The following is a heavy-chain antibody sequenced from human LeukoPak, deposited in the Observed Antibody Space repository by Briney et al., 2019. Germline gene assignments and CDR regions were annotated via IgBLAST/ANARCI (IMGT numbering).Heavy chain of an antibody. CDR2: IKKTGSET. Sequence: GGSLRLSCAASGFTFSHFWMSWVRQAPGGGLEWVAYIKKTGSETYYVDSVKGRFTITRDNTRNSLFLQMYSLRAEDTAVYFCAREDGYCSGGNCYSYSDSWGQGTLVTVSS. CDR1: GFTFSHFW. J-gene: IGHJ4*02. V-gene: IGHV3-7*01. D-gene: IGHD2-15*01. CDR3: AREDGYCSGGNCYSYSDS.